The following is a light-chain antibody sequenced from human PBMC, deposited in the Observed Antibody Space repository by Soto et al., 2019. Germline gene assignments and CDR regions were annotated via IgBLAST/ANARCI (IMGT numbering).Light chain of an antibody. V-gene: IGKV1-5*01. CDR2: DAS. J-gene: IGKJ4*01. CDR3: QQYNSYSLT. Sequence: DIQMTQSPSTLSASLGDRVSSTCRASQSISSWLAWYQQNPGKAPQLLIYDASSLERGVPSRFSGSGSGTEFTLTISSLQPDDFATYYCQQYNSYSLTFGGGTKVDI. CDR1: QSISSW.